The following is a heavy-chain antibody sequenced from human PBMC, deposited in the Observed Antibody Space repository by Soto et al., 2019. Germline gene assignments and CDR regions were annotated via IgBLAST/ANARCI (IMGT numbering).Heavy chain of an antibody. CDR3: ARGTIAVEGTSMWFDP. Sequence: EVQLVESGGGLIQPGGSLRLSCAASGFTVSSNYMSWVRQAPGKGLEWVSVIYSGGSTYYADSVKGRFTSSRDTSKNTLYLQMNSLRAGDTAVYYCARGTIAVEGTSMWFDPWGQGTLGTVSS. J-gene: IGHJ5*02. CDR2: IYSGGST. CDR1: GFTVSSNY. V-gene: IGHV3-53*01. D-gene: IGHD6-19*01.